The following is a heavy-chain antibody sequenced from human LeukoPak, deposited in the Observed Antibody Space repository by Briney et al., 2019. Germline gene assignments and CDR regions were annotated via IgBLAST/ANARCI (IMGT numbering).Heavy chain of an antibody. Sequence: SETLSLTCTVSGGSISSYYWSWIRQPPGKGLEWIGYIYTSGSTNYNPSLKSRVTISVDTSKNQFSLKLSSVTAADTAVYYCARTGWYSGSYSTWGQGTLVTVSS. CDR3: ARTGWYSGSYST. CDR1: GGSISSYY. J-gene: IGHJ5*02. CDR2: IYTSGST. D-gene: IGHD1-26*01. V-gene: IGHV4-4*09.